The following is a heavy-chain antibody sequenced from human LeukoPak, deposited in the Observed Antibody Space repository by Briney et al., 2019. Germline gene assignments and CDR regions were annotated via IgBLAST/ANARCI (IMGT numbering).Heavy chain of an antibody. Sequence: TSETLSLTCTVSGGSISTYYGNWIRQAPGKGLEWIGYIYYSGSTNYNPSLKSRVTMSVDTSGNQFSLKLTSVTAADTAVYYCATKGPRRGYFDYWGQGTLVAVSS. CDR2: IYYSGST. J-gene: IGHJ4*02. V-gene: IGHV4-59*01. CDR3: ATKGPRRGYFDY. CDR1: GGSISTYY.